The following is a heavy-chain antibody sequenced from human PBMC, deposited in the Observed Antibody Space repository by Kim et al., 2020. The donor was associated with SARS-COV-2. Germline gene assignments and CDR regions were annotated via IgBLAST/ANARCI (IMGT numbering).Heavy chain of an antibody. J-gene: IGHJ6*02. Sequence: GGSLRLSCAASGFTFTHYGMHWVRQAPGKGLEWVAIISYDGSNQYYADSLKGRFTISRDNSKNTLYLQMNSLRPEDTAVYYCAKSVTTMVRFFYYYGMDVWGQGTTVTVSS. CDR1: GFTFTHYG. CDR2: ISYDGSNQ. CDR3: AKSVTTMVRFFYYYGMDV. V-gene: IGHV3-30*18. D-gene: IGHD3-10*01.